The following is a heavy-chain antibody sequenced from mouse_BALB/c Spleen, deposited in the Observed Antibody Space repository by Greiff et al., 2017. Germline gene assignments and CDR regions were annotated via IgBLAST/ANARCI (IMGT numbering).Heavy chain of an antibody. Sequence: QVQLKQPGAELVKPGASVKLSCKASGYTFTSYWMHWVKQRPGQGLEWIGEIDPSDSYTNYNQKFKGKATLTVDKSSSTAYMQLSSLTSEDSAVYYCARRGGNYLYYAMGYWGQGTSVTVSS. D-gene: IGHD2-1*01. CDR1: GYTFTSYW. CDR2: IDPSDSYT. J-gene: IGHJ4*01. CDR3: ARRGGNYLYYAMGY. V-gene: IGHV1-69*02.